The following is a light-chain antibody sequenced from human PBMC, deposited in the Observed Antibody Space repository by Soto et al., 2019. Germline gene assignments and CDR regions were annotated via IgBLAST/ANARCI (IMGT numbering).Light chain of an antibody. CDR1: QSISSW. Sequence: DIQMTQPPSPLFAPEGNRATTPCGASQSISSWLAWYQQKPGKAPKLLIYDASSLESGVPSRFSGSGSGTEFTLTISSLQPDDFATYYCQQYNSYSWTFGQGTKVDIK. J-gene: IGKJ1*01. CDR3: QQYNSYSWT. CDR2: DAS. V-gene: IGKV1-5*01.